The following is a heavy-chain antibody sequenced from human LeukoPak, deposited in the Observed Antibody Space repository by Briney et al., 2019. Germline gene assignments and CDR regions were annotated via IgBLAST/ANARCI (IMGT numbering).Heavy chain of an antibody. Sequence: GGSLRLSCAASGFTFSSYWMSWVRQAPGKGLEWVANIKQDGSEKYYVDSVKGRFTISRDNAKNSLYLQMNSLRAEDTAVYYCARDRRDYYDSSGYYSDYWGQGTLVTVSS. J-gene: IGHJ4*02. CDR2: IKQDGSEK. D-gene: IGHD3-22*01. CDR1: GFTFSSYW. V-gene: IGHV3-7*01. CDR3: ARDRRDYYDSSGYYSDY.